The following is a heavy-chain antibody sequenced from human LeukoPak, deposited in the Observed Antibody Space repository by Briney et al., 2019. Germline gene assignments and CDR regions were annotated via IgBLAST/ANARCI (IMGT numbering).Heavy chain of an antibody. CDR1: GFTFSSYD. J-gene: IGHJ6*03. CDR3: ARGGSPYYYYYMDV. CDR2: IGTAGDT. V-gene: IGHV3-13*01. D-gene: IGHD3-10*01. Sequence: GGSLRLSCAASGFTFSSYDIHWVRQATGKGLEWVSAIGTAGDTYYPGSVKGRFTISRENAKNSLYLQMNSLRAGDTAVYYCARGGSPYYYYYMDVWGKGNTVTVSS.